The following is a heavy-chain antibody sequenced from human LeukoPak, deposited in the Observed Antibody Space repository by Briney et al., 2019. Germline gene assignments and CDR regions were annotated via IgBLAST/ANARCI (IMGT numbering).Heavy chain of an antibody. CDR3: ARRGDSGFFYAMDV. CDR1: GGSTTSSY. D-gene: IGHD2-21*01. CDR2: IYYSGSI. V-gene: IGHV4-59*08. Sequence: SETLSLTCTVSGGSTTSSYWSWIRQPPGRGLEWIGYIYYSGSINYNPSLKSRVTISSDTSKNQFSLKLSSVTAADTAVYYCARRGDSGFFYAMDVWGQGTTVTVSS. J-gene: IGHJ6*01.